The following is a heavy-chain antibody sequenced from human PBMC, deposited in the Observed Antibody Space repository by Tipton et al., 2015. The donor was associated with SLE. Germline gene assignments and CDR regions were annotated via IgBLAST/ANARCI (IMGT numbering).Heavy chain of an antibody. D-gene: IGHD5-18*01. CDR1: AYSISSDYY. V-gene: IGHV4-38-2*01. CDR3: ARGRGIQVSLGGWYFDL. Sequence: TLSLTCAVSAYSISSDYYWGWIRQPPGKGLEWIGSIYHSGSTYYNPSLKSRVTISVDTSKNQFSLRLSSVTAADTAVYYCARGRGIQVSLGGWYFDLWGRGTLVTVSS. J-gene: IGHJ2*01. CDR2: IYHSGST.